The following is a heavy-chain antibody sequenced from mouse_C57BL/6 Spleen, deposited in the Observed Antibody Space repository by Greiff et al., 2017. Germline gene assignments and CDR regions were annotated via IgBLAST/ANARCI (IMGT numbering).Heavy chain of an antibody. CDR2: IYPGDGDT. D-gene: IGHD1-1*02. Sequence: VQLQQSGAELVKPEASVKISCKASGYAFSSYWMNWVKQRPGKGLEWIGQIYPGDGDTNYNGKFKGKATLTADPSSSTAYMQLSSLTSEDSAVYFCAREGVATRYFDVWGTGATVTVSS. V-gene: IGHV1-80*01. CDR3: AREGVATRYFDV. CDR1: GYAFSSYW. J-gene: IGHJ1*03.